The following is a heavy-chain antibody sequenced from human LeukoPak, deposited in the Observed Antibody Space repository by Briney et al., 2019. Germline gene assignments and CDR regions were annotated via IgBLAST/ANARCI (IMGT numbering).Heavy chain of an antibody. CDR1: GFTFSSYG. Sequence: PGGSLRLSCAASGFTFSSYGMHWVRQAPGKGLEWVSSISSSSSYIYYADSVKGRFTISRDNAKNSLYLQMNSLRAEDTAVYYCASSISSRSTFDPWGQGTLVTVSS. CDR2: ISSSSSYI. V-gene: IGHV3-21*01. CDR3: ASSISSRSTFDP. J-gene: IGHJ5*02. D-gene: IGHD3-3*02.